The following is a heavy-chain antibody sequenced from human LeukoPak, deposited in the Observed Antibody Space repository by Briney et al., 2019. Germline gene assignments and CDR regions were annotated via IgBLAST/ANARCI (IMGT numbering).Heavy chain of an antibody. J-gene: IGHJ4*02. D-gene: IGHD1-20*01. CDR2: IYSGGLT. CDR1: GFTVSRHY. V-gene: IGHV3-53*01. Sequence: GGSLRLSCAASGFTVSRHYMTWVRPAPGKGLKWVSVIYSGGLTHYADSVKGRFTVSRDNYKNTLNLQMNSLRAEDTAVYYCARGLSENNWNDGYWGQGTLVTVSS. CDR3: ARGLSENNWNDGY.